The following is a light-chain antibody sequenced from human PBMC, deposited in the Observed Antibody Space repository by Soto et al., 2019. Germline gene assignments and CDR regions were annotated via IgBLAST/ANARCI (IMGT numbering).Light chain of an antibody. Sequence: QSVSESPGKTVTISCTRSSGNIADNYVQWYQQRPGSSPITVMYDNNHRPSGVPDRFSGSIDSSSNSASLTISGLKTEDEGDYYCQSYSSTTVFGTGTKLTVL. CDR1: SGNIADNY. CDR3: QSYSSTTV. V-gene: IGLV6-57*01. CDR2: DNN. J-gene: IGLJ1*01.